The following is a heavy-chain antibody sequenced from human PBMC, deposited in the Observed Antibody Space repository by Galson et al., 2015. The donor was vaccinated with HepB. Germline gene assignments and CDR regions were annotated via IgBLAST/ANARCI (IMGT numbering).Heavy chain of an antibody. Sequence: SVKVSCKASGGTFSSYAISWVRQAPGQGLEWMGGIIPIFGTANYAQKFQGRVTITADESTSTAYMELSSLRSEDTAVYYCARYRYCSSTSCYFDYWGQGTLVTVSS. J-gene: IGHJ4*02. CDR1: GGTFSSYA. V-gene: IGHV1-69*13. D-gene: IGHD2-2*01. CDR3: ARYRYCSSTSCYFDY. CDR2: IIPIFGTA.